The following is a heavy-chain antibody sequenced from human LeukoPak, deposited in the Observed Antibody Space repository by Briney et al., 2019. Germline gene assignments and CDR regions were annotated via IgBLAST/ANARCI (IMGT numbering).Heavy chain of an antibody. V-gene: IGHV1-69*05. CDR1: GGTFSSYA. D-gene: IGHD1-26*01. CDR2: IIPIFGTA. J-gene: IGHJ1*01. Sequence: SVKVSCKASGGTFSSYAISWVRQAPGQGLEWMGGIIPIFGTANYAQKFQERVTITRDMSTSTVYMELSSLRSEDTAEYYCAAGPIVGAAPSFVLHWGQGTLVTVSS. CDR3: AAGPIVGAAPSFVLH.